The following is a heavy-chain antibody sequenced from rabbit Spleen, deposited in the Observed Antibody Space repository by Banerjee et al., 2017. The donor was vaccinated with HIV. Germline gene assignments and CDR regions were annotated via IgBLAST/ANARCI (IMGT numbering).Heavy chain of an antibody. CDR1: GFSFSSNYY. Sequence: QSLEESGGDLVKPGASLTLTCTASGFSFSSNYYMCWVRQAPGKGLEWIACIYGGYSGTPYYADWVNGRFTISKISSTSVTLQMTSLTVADTATYFCARAVAVSRGIYGGYFYFNLWGPGTLVTVS. CDR2: IYGGYSGTP. V-gene: IGHV1S40*01. CDR3: ARAVAVSRGIYGGYFYFNL. J-gene: IGHJ4*01. D-gene: IGHD1-1*01.